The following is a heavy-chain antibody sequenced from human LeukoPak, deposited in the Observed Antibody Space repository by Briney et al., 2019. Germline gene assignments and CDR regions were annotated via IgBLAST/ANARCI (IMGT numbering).Heavy chain of an antibody. J-gene: IGHJ4*02. CDR1: GFTFSSYS. V-gene: IGHV3-21*01. CDR2: ISSSSSYI. Sequence: GGSLRLSCAASGFTFSSYSMNWVRQAPGKGLEWVSSISSSSSYIYSADSLKGRFTIPRDNAKNSLYLQMHSLRAEDTAVYYCARDLGSYPDYWGQGTLVTVSS. D-gene: IGHD3-10*01. CDR3: ARDLGSYPDY.